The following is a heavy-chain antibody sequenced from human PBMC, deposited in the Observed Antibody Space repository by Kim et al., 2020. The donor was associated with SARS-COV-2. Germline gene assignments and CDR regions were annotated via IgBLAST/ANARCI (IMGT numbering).Heavy chain of an antibody. Sequence: ASVKVSCKASHYTFTDYGISWVRQAPGQGLEWMGWISVYNGDIKYAQKFQGRVTVTTETSTSTAYMELGRLGYDDPAGYYRARDASDYCSRTSCYSGHYY. CDR1: HYTFTDYG. D-gene: IGHD2-2*02. J-gene: IGHJ6*01. CDR2: ISVYNGDI. CDR3: ARDASDYCSRTSCYSGHYY. V-gene: IGHV1-18*04.